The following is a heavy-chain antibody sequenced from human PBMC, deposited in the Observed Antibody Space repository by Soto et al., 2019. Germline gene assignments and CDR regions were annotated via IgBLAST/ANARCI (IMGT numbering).Heavy chain of an antibody. J-gene: IGHJ3*02. CDR1: GYSFTSYW. Sequence: GESLKISCKGSGYSFTSYWIGWVRQMPGKGLEWMGTFYPGDSTSTYSPSFQGQVTISVDKSISTAYLHLSSLKASDTAMYYCARIIGYCRNNDCSWTFDIWGQGTMVTVSS. CDR3: ARIIGYCRNNDCSWTFDI. CDR2: FYPGDSTS. V-gene: IGHV5-51*01. D-gene: IGHD2-2*03.